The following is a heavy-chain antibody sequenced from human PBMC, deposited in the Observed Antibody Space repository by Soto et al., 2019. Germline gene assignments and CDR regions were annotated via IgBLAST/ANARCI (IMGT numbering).Heavy chain of an antibody. D-gene: IGHD2-21*02. Sequence: EVQLAESGGGLVKPGGSLRLSCAASGFTFSAYSMNWVRQVPGKGLEWVSSITSSSSYIYYADSVRGRFTISRDNAKNYQSLQMASLSAEDPAVYCCARGGDCPYQWGQGTLVTVSS. CDR2: ITSSSSYI. J-gene: IGHJ4*02. V-gene: IGHV3-21*01. CDR3: ARGGDCPYQ. CDR1: GFTFSAYS.